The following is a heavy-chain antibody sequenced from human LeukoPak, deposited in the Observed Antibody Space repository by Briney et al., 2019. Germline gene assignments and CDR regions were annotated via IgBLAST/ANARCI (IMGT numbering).Heavy chain of an antibody. D-gene: IGHD6-13*01. CDR1: GFTFSSYS. J-gene: IGHJ6*02. V-gene: IGHV3-21*01. CDR3: VGYSSSWYVVDYYYGMDV. Sequence: PGGSLRLSCAASGFTFSSYSMNWVRQAPGKGLEWVSYISSSSRYIYYADSVKGRFTISRDNAKNSLYLQMNSLRAEDTAVYYCVGYSSSWYVVDYYYGMDVWGQGTTVTVSS. CDR2: ISSSSRYI.